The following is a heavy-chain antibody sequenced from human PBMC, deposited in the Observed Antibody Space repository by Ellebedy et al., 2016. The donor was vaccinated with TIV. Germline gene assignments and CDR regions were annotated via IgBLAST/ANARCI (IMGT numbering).Heavy chain of an antibody. CDR1: GFTFSSYW. CDR3: ARDVIGIAVAGAPYGMDV. D-gene: IGHD6-19*01. CDR2: IKQDGSEK. Sequence: GGSLRLXCAASGFTFSSYWMSWVRQAPGKGLEWVANIKQDGSEKYYVDSVKGRFTISRDNAKNSLYLQMNSLRAEDTAVYYCARDVIGIAVAGAPYGMDVWGQGTTVTVSS. J-gene: IGHJ6*02. V-gene: IGHV3-7*01.